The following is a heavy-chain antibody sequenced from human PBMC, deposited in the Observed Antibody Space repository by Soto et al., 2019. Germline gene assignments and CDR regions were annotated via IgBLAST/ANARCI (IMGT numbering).Heavy chain of an antibody. J-gene: IGHJ6*02. V-gene: IGHV2-5*02. D-gene: IGHD2-15*01. CDR1: GFSVSASGVG. Sequence: GPTRVNPPQTLTLTCTFSGFSVSASGVGVGWIRQPPGKALEWLALIYWDGDERYSPFLQSRVTITKDTSKNQVVLTMTNMDPVDTATYYCAHKGGRGAGMDVWGQGTTVTVSS. CDR2: IYWDGDE. CDR3: AHKGGRGAGMDV.